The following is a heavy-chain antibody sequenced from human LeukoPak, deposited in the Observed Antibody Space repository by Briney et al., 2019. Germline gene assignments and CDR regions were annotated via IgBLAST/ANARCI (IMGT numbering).Heavy chain of an antibody. V-gene: IGHV3-11*04. J-gene: IGHJ4*02. CDR3: ARSGVAGTWAIDY. D-gene: IGHD6-19*01. CDR1: GFTFSDYY. Sequence: PGGSLRLSCAASGFTFSDYYMSWIRQAPGKGLEWVSDISSSGNTIYYANSVKGRFTISRDNAKNSLYLQMNSLRAEDTAVYYCARSGVAGTWAIDYWGQGTLVTVSS. CDR2: ISSSGNTI.